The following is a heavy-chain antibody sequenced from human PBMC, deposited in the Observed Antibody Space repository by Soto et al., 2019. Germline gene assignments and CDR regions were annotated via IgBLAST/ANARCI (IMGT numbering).Heavy chain of an antibody. Sequence: SETLSLTCSVSGYLISSGYYWGWVRQTPGKGLEWLGSIDYSGKTYKNPSLKSRVSASVDLSQNQFSLNLRSVTAADTAVYFCARDLNSGYDSYYFDYWGQGTLVTVSS. V-gene: IGHV4-38-2*02. D-gene: IGHD3-22*01. J-gene: IGHJ4*02. CDR1: GYLISSGYY. CDR2: IDYSGKT. CDR3: ARDLNSGYDSYYFDY.